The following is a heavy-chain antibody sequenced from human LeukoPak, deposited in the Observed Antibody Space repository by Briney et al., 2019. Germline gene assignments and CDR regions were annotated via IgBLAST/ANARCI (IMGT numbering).Heavy chain of an antibody. J-gene: IGHJ3*02. Sequence: PSETLFLTCTVSGGSISSYYWSWIRQPAGKGLEWIGRMHSRGTTYYHPSLKSRVTISGDTSRNQFSLNLRSVTAADTAVYYCARDSSLASKHDAFNIWGQGTLVTVSS. CDR1: GGSISSYY. CDR2: MHSRGTT. D-gene: IGHD5-24*01. V-gene: IGHV4-4*07. CDR3: ARDSSLASKHDAFNI.